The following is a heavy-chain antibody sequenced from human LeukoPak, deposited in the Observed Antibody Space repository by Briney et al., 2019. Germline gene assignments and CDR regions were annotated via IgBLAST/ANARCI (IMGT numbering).Heavy chain of an antibody. D-gene: IGHD3-10*01. Sequence: ASVKVSCKASGYTFTSYGISWVRQAPGQGLEWMGWISAYNGNTNYAQKLQGRVTMTTDTSPSTAYMELRSLRSDDTAAYYCARDVPHYYGSGSYYKDWGQGTLVTVSS. CDR2: ISAYNGNT. CDR1: GYTFTSYG. CDR3: ARDVPHYYGSGSYYKD. J-gene: IGHJ4*02. V-gene: IGHV1-18*01.